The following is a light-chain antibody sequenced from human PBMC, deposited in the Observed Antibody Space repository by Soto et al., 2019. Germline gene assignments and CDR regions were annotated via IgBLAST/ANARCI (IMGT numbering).Light chain of an antibody. J-gene: IGLJ2*01. Sequence: QSALTQPASVSGSPGQSITISCTGSSSDVGGYDYVCWYQRHPGRAPKLIIYEVTNRPSGISNRFSGSKSGDTASLPIYGLHAEDEADYYCRSYTSSNPPVIFGGGTKLTVL. CDR1: SSDVGGYDY. CDR3: RSYTSSNPPVI. CDR2: EVT. V-gene: IGLV2-14*01.